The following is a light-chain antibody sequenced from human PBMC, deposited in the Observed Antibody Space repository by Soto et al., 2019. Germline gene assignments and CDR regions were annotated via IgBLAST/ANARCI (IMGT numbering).Light chain of an antibody. V-gene: IGLV1-40*01. J-gene: IGLJ3*02. CDR3: QAYDYSLTAFV. CDR1: GSTIGAGYD. CDR2: DNT. Sequence: QLVLTQPPSVSGAPGQRVTISCTGSGSTIGAGYDVHWYQQLPGTAPRLLIYDNTNRPSGVPDRFSGSKSGTSASLAIIGLQAEDEADYYCQAYDYSLTAFVFGGGTKLTVL.